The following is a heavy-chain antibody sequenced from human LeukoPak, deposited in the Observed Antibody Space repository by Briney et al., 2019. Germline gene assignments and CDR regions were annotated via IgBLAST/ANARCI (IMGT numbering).Heavy chain of an antibody. Sequence: GGSLRLSCAASGFTFTTYSMNWVRQAPGKGLEWVSSIGGSGSSIYYADSVRGRFTISRDNAKNSLYLQMNSLKAEDTAVYYCARESGSSGWYEGFDYWGQGTLVTVSS. V-gene: IGHV3-21*01. J-gene: IGHJ4*02. CDR1: GFTFTTYS. CDR3: ARESGSSGWYEGFDY. D-gene: IGHD6-19*01. CDR2: IGGSGSSI.